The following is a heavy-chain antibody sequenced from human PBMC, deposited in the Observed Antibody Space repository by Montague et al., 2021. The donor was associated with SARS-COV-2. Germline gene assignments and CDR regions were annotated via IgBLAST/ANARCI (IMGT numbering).Heavy chain of an antibody. V-gene: IGHV4-59*08. CDR1: GGSISSYY. Sequence: SETLSLTCTVSGGSISSYYWSWIRQPPGKGLEWIGYIYYSGSTNYNPSLKSRVTITVDTSKNQFSLKLSSVTAADTAVYYCARRALGYCSGGSCYSGFDYWGQGTLVTVSS. CDR3: ARRALGYCSGGSCYSGFDY. J-gene: IGHJ4*02. CDR2: IYYSGST. D-gene: IGHD2-15*01.